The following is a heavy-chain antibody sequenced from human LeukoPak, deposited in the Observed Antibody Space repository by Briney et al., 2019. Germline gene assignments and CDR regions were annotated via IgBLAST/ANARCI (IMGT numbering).Heavy chain of an antibody. CDR3: AGPRDYSPFDY. Sequence: GGSLRLSCAASGFTFSSYAMQWVRQAPGKGLEWVAVISDDGTNKHYADSVKGRFTISRDNSKNTLHLQMNSLRAEDTAVYYCAGPRDYSPFDYWGQGTLVTVSS. D-gene: IGHD4-11*01. V-gene: IGHV3-30*04. CDR1: GFTFSSYA. CDR2: ISDDGTNK. J-gene: IGHJ4*02.